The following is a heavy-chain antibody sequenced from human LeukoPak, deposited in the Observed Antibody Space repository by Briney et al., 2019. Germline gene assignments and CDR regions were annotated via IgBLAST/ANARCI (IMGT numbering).Heavy chain of an antibody. CDR3: ARDNTVTRLGY. Sequence: PSQPLSLICTVSGGFISSGGYYWSWIRQLPGKVLEWIGYIYYSGSTSYNPSLRSRVTISLDTSKNQFSLTLSSVTVADTAVYYCARDNTVTRLGYWGQGTLVTVSS. CDR2: IYYSGST. V-gene: IGHV4-31*03. D-gene: IGHD4-17*01. CDR1: GGFISSGGYY. J-gene: IGHJ4*02.